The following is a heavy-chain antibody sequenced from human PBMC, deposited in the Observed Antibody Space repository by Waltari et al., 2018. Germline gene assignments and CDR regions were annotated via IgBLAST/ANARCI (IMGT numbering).Heavy chain of an antibody. CDR2: INDSGST. J-gene: IGHJ3*01. D-gene: IGHD5-12*01. CDR1: GGSFSAYY. Sequence: QVQLQQWGAGLLKPSETLSLTCAVYGGSFSAYYWCWIRQPPGKGLEWIGEINDSGSTKYNPSLKGRVTISVDTSKNQFSLKLSSVTAADTAVYYCAIRRRDVYNYGRRAFDVWGQGTMVTVSA. CDR3: AIRRRDVYNYGRRAFDV. V-gene: IGHV4-34*01.